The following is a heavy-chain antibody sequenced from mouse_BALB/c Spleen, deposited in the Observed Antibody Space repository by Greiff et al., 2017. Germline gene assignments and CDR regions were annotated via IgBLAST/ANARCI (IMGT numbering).Heavy chain of an antibody. CDR2: ISSGSSTI. V-gene: IGHV5-17*02. D-gene: IGHD2-1*01. CDR1: GFTFSSFG. Sequence: DVKLVESGGGLVQPGGSRKLSCAASGFTFSSFGMHWVRQAPEKGLEWVAYISSGSSTIYYADTVKGRFTISRDNPKNTLFLQMTSLRSEDTAMYYCARENYGNYEDYAMDYWGQGTSVTVSS. CDR3: ARENYGNYEDYAMDY. J-gene: IGHJ4*01.